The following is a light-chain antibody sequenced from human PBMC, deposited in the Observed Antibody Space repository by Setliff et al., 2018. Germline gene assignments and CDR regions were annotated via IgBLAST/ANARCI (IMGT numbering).Light chain of an antibody. Sequence: QSVLTQPASVSGSPGQSITISCTGSSSDVGRYMYVSWYQQHPGKAPKLVIYDVSNRPSGVSDRFSGSKSGITASLTISGLQAEDEADYYCCSYTSSGSRVFGTGTKVT. J-gene: IGLJ1*01. CDR3: CSYTSSGSRV. CDR1: SSDVGRYMY. V-gene: IGLV2-14*03. CDR2: DVS.